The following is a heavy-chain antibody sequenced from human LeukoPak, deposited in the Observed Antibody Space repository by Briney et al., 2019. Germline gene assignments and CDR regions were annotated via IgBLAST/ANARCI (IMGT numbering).Heavy chain of an antibody. J-gene: IGHJ5*02. CDR3: ARVWLGGSQNHYNWFDP. D-gene: IGHD1-26*01. CDR2: INPSGGST. CDR1: GYTFTSYY. Sequence: ASVKVSCKASGYTFTSYYMHWVRQAPGQGLEWMGIINPSGGSTCYAQKFQGRVTMTRDTSTSTVYMELSSLRSEDTAVYYCARVWLGGSQNHYNWFDPWGQGTLVTVSS. V-gene: IGHV1-46*01.